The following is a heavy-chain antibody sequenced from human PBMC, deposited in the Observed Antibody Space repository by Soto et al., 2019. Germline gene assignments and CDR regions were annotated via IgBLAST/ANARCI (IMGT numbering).Heavy chain of an antibody. J-gene: IGHJ4*02. V-gene: IGHV3-30*03. CDR1: GFTFSGYG. CDR3: ATGMHAWELLSFDY. D-gene: IGHD1-26*01. Sequence: GGSLRLSCAASGFTFSGYGLHWVRQAPGKGLERVAVISYDGSNNYYADSVKGRFTISRDNSKNTLYLQMNSLRAEDTAVYYCATGMHAWELLSFDYWGQGTLVTVSS. CDR2: ISYDGSNN.